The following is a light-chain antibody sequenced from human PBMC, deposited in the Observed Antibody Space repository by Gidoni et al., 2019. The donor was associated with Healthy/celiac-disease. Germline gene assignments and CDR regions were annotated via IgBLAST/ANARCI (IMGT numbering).Light chain of an antibody. Sequence: QSALTQPASVSGSPGQSITISCTGTSSDVGGYNYVSWYQQHPGKAPKLMIYEVVNRPSGVSNRFSGSKSGNTASLTISGLQAEDEADYYCSSYTSSSTVFGGGTKLTVL. CDR2: EVV. V-gene: IGLV2-14*01. CDR1: SSDVGGYNY. CDR3: SSYTSSSTV. J-gene: IGLJ2*01.